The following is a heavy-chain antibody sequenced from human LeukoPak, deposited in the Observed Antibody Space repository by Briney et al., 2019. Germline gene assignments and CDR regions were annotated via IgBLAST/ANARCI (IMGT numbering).Heavy chain of an antibody. V-gene: IGHV1-69*04. D-gene: IGHD3-10*01. CDR3: ARDSRPYYTGSGSYYKIGRFDY. CDR1: GDSFSSYA. Sequence: ASVKVSCKASGDSFSSYALSWVRQAPGQGLEWMGRTIPILDIKTYAERFQDRVTITADEDTSTVYMELSSLRSEDTALYYCARDSRPYYTGSGSYYKIGRFDYWGQGTGVTVSS. J-gene: IGHJ4*02. CDR2: TIPILDIK.